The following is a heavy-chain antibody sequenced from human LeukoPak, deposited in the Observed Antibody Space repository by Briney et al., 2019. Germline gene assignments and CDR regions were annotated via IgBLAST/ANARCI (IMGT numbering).Heavy chain of an antibody. CDR1: GFTFSSHA. CDR2: ISGSGGST. J-gene: IGHJ5*02. Sequence: PGGSLRLSCAASGFTFSSHAMSWVRQAPGKGLEWVSAISGSGGSTYYADSVKGRFTISRDNSKNTLYLQMNSLRAEDTAVYYCAKSWGYGGENWFDPWGQGTLVTVSS. CDR3: AKSWGYGGENWFDP. V-gene: IGHV3-23*01. D-gene: IGHD5-12*01.